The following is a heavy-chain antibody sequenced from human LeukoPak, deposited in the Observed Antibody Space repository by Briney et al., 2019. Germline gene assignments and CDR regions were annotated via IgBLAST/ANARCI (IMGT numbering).Heavy chain of an antibody. CDR1: GFTFSSYG. V-gene: IGHV3-30*03. J-gene: IGHJ4*02. CDR2: ISHDGNNK. D-gene: IGHD3-10*01. Sequence: TGGSLRLSCAASGFTFSSYGIHWVRQAPGQGLEWVAVISHDGNNKYYADSVKGRSTISRDNSKNTLYLQMNSLRAEDTAVYYCALGGSYFDYWGQGTLVTVSS. CDR3: ALGGSYFDY.